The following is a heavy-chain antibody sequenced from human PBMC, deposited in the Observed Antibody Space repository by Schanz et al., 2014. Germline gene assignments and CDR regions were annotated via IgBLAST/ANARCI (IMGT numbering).Heavy chain of an antibody. CDR1: GFNFSSYS. V-gene: IGHV3-21*04. CDR2: ISYGTSYI. CDR3: AKGRFGELSAFDI. J-gene: IGHJ3*02. D-gene: IGHD3-10*01. Sequence: EVQLVASGGGLVKPGGSLRLSCAASGFNFSSYSLNWVRQAPGKGLEWVSSISYGTSYIYYAESVKGRFTISRDNSKNTLYLQMNSLRAEDTAVYYCAKGRFGELSAFDIWGQGTMVTVSS.